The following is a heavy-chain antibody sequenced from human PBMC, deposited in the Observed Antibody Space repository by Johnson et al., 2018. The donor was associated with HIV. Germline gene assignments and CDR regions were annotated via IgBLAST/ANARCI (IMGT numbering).Heavy chain of an antibody. CDR2: IKSKTDGGTT. J-gene: IGHJ3*01. D-gene: IGHD3-22*01. CDR1: GFTFINAW. Sequence: VQLVESGGGFVKPGGSLRLSCAASGFTFINAWMSWVRQAPGKGLEWVGRIKSKTDGGTTDYAAPVKGRFTISRDDSKNTLYLQMNSLKTEDTAVYYCTTGGVSSGYYFFHWGQGTMVTVSS. V-gene: IGHV3-15*01. CDR3: TTGGVSSGYYFFH.